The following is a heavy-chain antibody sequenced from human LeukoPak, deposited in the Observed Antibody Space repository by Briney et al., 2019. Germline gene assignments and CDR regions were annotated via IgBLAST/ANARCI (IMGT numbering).Heavy chain of an antibody. CDR3: ARWFGAVPGDY. D-gene: IGHD3-10*01. J-gene: IGHJ4*02. CDR1: GYTFTAYY. CDR2: ISPNTGDT. V-gene: IGHV1-2*02. Sequence: ASVKVSCKASGYTFTAYYIHWVRQAPGQGLEWMGRISPNTGDTTYAQKFQGRVTMTRDTSITTAYMELSRLRFDDTAVYYCARWFGAVPGDYWGQGTLVTVSS.